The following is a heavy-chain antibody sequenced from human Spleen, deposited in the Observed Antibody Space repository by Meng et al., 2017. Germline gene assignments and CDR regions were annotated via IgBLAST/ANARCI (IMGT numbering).Heavy chain of an antibody. CDR3: VRNEGYSFGA. D-gene: IGHD2-21*01. Sequence: VQLQEPAPGRVKTSGTLSLTCAVSGDSISSRDWWSWVRQPPGKGLEWIGEISQGSGRTNYNPSLKSRVTISLDKSKNQFSLNVNSVTAADTAVYYCVRNEGYSFGAWGQGTLVTVSS. CDR1: GDSISSRDW. V-gene: IGHV4-4*02. CDR2: ISQGSGRT. J-gene: IGHJ5*02.